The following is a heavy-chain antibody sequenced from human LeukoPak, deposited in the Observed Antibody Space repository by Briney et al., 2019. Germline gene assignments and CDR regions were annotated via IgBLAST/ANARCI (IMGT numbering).Heavy chain of an antibody. D-gene: IGHD2-2*02. Sequence: GGSLRLSCAASGFTFSSYGMHWVRQAPGKGLEWVAFIRYDGSNKYYADSVKGRFTISRDDSKNTLYLQMNSLRSEDTAVYFCATDSGLGAILYHFDCWGQGTLVTVSS. CDR3: ATDSGLGAILYHFDC. CDR2: IRYDGSNK. CDR1: GFTFSSYG. V-gene: IGHV3-30*02. J-gene: IGHJ4*02.